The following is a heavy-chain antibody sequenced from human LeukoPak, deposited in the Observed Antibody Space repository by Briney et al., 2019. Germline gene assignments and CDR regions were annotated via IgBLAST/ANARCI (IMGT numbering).Heavy chain of an antibody. CDR2: LNHGGTT. D-gene: IGHD3-10*01. CDR1: GGSFRDYY. V-gene: IGHV4-34*01. Sequence: PSETLSLTCAVDGGSFRDYYWTWIRQPPGKGLEWIGELNHGGTTNYNPSLKSRLTISLDTSKNQFSLRLSSVTAADTAVYYCARVLRYYYGSGSYVDPWGQGTLVTVSS. CDR3: ARVLRYYYGSGSYVDP. J-gene: IGHJ5*02.